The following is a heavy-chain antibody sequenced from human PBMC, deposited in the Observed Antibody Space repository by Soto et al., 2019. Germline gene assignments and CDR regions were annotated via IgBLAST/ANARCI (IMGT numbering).Heavy chain of an antibody. V-gene: IGHV4-30-2*01. D-gene: IGHD4-17*01. CDR1: GGSISSGGYS. CDR2: IYHSGST. CDR3: AKDRYGDYGGVDY. Sequence: PSETLSLTCAVSGGSISSGGYSWSWIRQPPGKGLEWIGYIYHSGSTYYADSVKGRFTISRDNSKNTLYLQMNSLRAEDTAVYYCAKDRYGDYGGVDYWGQGTLVTVSS. J-gene: IGHJ4*02.